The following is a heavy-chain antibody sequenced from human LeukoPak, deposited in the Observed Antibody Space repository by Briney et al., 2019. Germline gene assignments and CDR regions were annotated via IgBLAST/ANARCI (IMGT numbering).Heavy chain of an antibody. CDR3: ASVTVTTWAPDGHMDV. CDR2: IIPMFGTT. CDR1: GGTFINYA. J-gene: IGHJ6*03. D-gene: IGHD4-11*01. Sequence: SVKVSCKASGGTFINYAISWVRQAPGQGVEWMGRIIPMFGTTNYAQNFQGRVTITTDESTSTAYMEVSSLRIEDTAVYYCASVTVTTWAPDGHMDVWGKGTTVTVSS. V-gene: IGHV1-69*05.